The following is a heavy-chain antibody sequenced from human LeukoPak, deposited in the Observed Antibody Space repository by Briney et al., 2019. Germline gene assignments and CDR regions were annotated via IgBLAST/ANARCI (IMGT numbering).Heavy chain of an antibody. CDR1: GASISSNNW. CDR3: ARLSSSFV. CDR2: IYHSGST. Sequence: SGTLSLTCAVSGASISSNNWWWSWVRQPPGKGLEWIGEIYHSGSTNYNPSLKSRVTMSVDTSKNQFSLKLSSVTAADTAVYYCARLSSSFVWGQGTLVTVSS. V-gene: IGHV4-4*02. D-gene: IGHD6-6*01. J-gene: IGHJ4*02.